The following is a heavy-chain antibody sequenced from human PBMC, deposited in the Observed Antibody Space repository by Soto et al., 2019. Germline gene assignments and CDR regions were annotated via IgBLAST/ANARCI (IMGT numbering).Heavy chain of an antibody. Sequence: SVKVSCKASGGTFSSYSFFSVRYAPGEGLEWMGGIIPIFGTANYAQKFQGRVTITADESTSTAYMELSSLRSEDTAVYYCARVYSSSVAYYYGMDVWGQGTTVTVSS. V-gene: IGHV1-69*01. CDR2: IIPIFGTA. CDR1: GGTFSSYS. J-gene: IGHJ6*02. D-gene: IGHD6-6*01. CDR3: ARVYSSSVAYYYGMDV.